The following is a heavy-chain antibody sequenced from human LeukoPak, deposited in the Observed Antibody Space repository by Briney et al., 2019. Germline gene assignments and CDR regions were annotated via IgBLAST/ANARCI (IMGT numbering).Heavy chain of an antibody. Sequence: SQTLSLTCTVSGGSISSGGYYWSWIRQHPGKGLEWIGYIHYSGSTYYSPSLKSRVTISVDTSKNQFSLKLSSATAADTAVYYCAGSRIGHSDSSGFFDSWGQGTLVTVSS. CDR2: IHYSGST. CDR1: GGSISSGGYY. V-gene: IGHV4-31*03. CDR3: AGSRIGHSDSSGFFDS. J-gene: IGHJ4*02. D-gene: IGHD3-22*01.